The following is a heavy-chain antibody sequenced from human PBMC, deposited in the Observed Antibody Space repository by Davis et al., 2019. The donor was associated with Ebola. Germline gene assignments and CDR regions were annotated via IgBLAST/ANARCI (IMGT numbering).Heavy chain of an antibody. D-gene: IGHD6-19*01. J-gene: IGHJ4*02. CDR2: ITKGSDAI. CDR3: ARDMDSSGWKKFDY. V-gene: IGHV3-48*04. CDR1: GFVFSDFS. Sequence: PGGSLRLSCAASGFVFSDFSMNWVRQAPGKGLEWITYITKGSDAIYYADSMKGRFTISRDNARNSLYLQMNSLRAEDTAVYYCARDMDSSGWKKFDYWGQGTLVTVSS.